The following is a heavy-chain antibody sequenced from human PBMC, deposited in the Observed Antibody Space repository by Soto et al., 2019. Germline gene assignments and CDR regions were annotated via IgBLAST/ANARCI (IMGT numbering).Heavy chain of an antibody. V-gene: IGHV3-30*18. CDR3: AKDTSPGVSASSSDY. CDR2: ISYDGSDE. J-gene: IGHJ4*02. Sequence: QVQLVESGGGVVQPGRSLRLSCAASGFTFSSFGMHWVRQAPGKGLEWVALISYDGSDEYYRDSVKGPFTISRDNSKNTLFLQVNSLRPEATAVYYCAKDTSPGVSASSSDYWGQGALVTVSS. CDR1: GFTFSSFG. D-gene: IGHD2-2*01.